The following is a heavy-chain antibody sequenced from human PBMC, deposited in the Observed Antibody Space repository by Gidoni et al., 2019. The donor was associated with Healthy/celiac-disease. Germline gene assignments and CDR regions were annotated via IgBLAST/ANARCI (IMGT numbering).Heavy chain of an antibody. CDR2: INPNSGGT. D-gene: IGHD2-15*01. V-gene: IGHV1-2*04. Sequence: QVQLVQSGAEVKKPGASVKVSCKASGYTFTGYYMHWVRQAPGQGLEWMGWINPNSGGTNYAQKFQGWVTMTRDTSISTAYMELSRLRSYDTAVYYCAREVVVAAGIYYGMDVWGQGTTVTVSS. CDR1: GYTFTGYY. CDR3: AREVVVAAGIYYGMDV. J-gene: IGHJ6*02.